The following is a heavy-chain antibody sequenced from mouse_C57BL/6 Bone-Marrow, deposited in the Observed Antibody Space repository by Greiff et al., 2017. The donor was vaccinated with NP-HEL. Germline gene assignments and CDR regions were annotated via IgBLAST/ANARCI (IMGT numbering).Heavy chain of an antibody. CDR2: IYPGSGNT. Sequence: VKLQESGAELVRPGASVKLSCKASGYTFTDYYINWVKQRPGQGLEWIARIYPGSGNTYYNEKFKGKATLTAEKSSSTAYMQLSSLTSEDSAVYFCAYYYGSSYDWYFDVWGTGTTVTVSS. V-gene: IGHV1-76*01. J-gene: IGHJ1*03. CDR3: AYYYGSSYDWYFDV. D-gene: IGHD1-1*01. CDR1: GYTFTDYY.